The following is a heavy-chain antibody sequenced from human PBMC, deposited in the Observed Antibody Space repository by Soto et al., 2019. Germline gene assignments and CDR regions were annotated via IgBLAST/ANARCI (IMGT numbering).Heavy chain of an antibody. V-gene: IGHV1-18*01. CDR3: ARVAYYYDSSGSIGPDY. J-gene: IGHJ4*02. D-gene: IGHD3-22*01. Sequence: ASVKVSCKASGYTFTSYGISWVRQAPGQGLEWMGWISAYNGNTNYAQKLQGRVTMTTDTSTGTAYMELRSLRSDDTAVYYCARVAYYYDSSGSIGPDYWGQGTXVTVSS. CDR1: GYTFTSYG. CDR2: ISAYNGNT.